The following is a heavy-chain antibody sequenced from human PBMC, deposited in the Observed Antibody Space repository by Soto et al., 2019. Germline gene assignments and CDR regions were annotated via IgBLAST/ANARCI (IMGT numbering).Heavy chain of an antibody. J-gene: IGHJ1*01. Sequence: SETLSLTCSFSGDSISTEGYYWSWIRQHPGKGLEWIGYIYYSGLTSYNPSLKSRVTISRATSKNQFYLKLSSVTAADTAVYYCARSRSYYVEDFQKWGQGTLVTVSS. CDR2: IYYSGLT. CDR3: ARSRSYYVEDFQK. V-gene: IGHV4-31*03. D-gene: IGHD1-26*01. CDR1: GDSISTEGYY.